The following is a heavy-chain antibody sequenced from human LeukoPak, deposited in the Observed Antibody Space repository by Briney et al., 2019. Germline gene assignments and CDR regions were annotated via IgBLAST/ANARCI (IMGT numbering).Heavy chain of an antibody. D-gene: IGHD6-13*01. J-gene: IGHJ4*02. CDR1: GSPLTSYW. V-gene: IGHV5-51*01. Sequence: GEPLKISCQGSGSPLTSYWIGWVRKLHGKGLEWLGIIYPGDSDTRYSPSFQGQVTISADKSISTAYLQWSRLKASDTAMYYCASGQLVYLDYWGQGTLVRVSS. CDR3: ASGQLVYLDY. CDR2: IYPGDSDT.